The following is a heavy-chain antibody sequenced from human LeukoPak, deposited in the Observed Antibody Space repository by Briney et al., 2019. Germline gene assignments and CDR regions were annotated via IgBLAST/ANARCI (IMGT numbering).Heavy chain of an antibody. CDR2: ISAYNSNT. V-gene: IGHV1-18*01. CDR1: GYTFTSYG. CDR3: ARMDAAVAGTPFDY. J-gene: IGHJ4*02. Sequence: GASVKVSCKASGYTFTSYGISWVRQAPDQELQWMGWISAYNSNTNYAQKLQGRVTMTTDTSTSTAYMELRSLRSDDTAVYYCARMDAAVAGTPFDYWGQGTLVTVSS. D-gene: IGHD6-19*01.